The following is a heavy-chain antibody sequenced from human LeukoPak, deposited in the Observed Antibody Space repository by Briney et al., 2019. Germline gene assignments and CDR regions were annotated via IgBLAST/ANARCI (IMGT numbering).Heavy chain of an antibody. CDR2: ISGSGGST. D-gene: IGHD1-1*01. CDR1: GFTFSSYA. J-gene: IGHJ3*02. V-gene: IGHV3-23*01. Sequence: RGSLRLSCAASGFTFSSYAMSWVRQAPGKGLEWVSAISGSGGSTYYADSVKGRFTISRDNSKNTLYLRMNSLRAEDTAVYYCAGSSRNDDAFDIWGQGTMVTVSS. CDR3: AGSSRNDDAFDI.